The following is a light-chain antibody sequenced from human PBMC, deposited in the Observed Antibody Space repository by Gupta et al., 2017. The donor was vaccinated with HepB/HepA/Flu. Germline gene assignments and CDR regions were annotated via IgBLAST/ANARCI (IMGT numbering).Light chain of an antibody. V-gene: IGKV1-5*03. CDR1: QSITIW. CDR3: QQDNSYLT. J-gene: IGKJ3*01. Sequence: DIQMTQSPSTLSASVGDRVTITCRASQSITIWLAWYQQKPGKAPKLLIYKASSLQSGVPSRFSGSGAGTEFTLTISGRQPDDFATYYCQQDNSYLTFGHGTKVDIK. CDR2: KAS.